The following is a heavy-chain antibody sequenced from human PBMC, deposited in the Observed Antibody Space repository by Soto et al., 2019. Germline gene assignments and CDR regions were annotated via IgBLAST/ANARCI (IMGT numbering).Heavy chain of an antibody. V-gene: IGHV1-69*01. CDR3: ATDRDGYQAYYYSGMDV. CDR1: GGTFNSYA. J-gene: IGHJ6*02. D-gene: IGHD5-12*01. CDR2: VIPLRGTT. Sequence: QVQLVQSGAAVKKPGSSVRVSCKASGGTFNSYAFSWVRQAPGQGLEWMGRVIPLRGTTNLAQKFQGRVTITADEATSTVYMGLSRLRSEDTAVYSCATDRDGYQAYYYSGMDVWGQGTTVSVS.